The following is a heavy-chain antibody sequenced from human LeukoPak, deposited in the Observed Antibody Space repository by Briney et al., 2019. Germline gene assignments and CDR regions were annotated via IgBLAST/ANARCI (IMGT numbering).Heavy chain of an antibody. CDR1: RFTFSSYT. Sequence: GGSLRLSCAASRFTFSSYTMNWVRQAPGKGLEWVSSIGSSSDYTYYADSVKGRFTISRDNAKASLYLQMSSLRAEDTALYFCARDDYYDISGYESDNAFDIWGQGTMVTVSS. CDR3: ARDDYYDISGYESDNAFDI. J-gene: IGHJ3*02. V-gene: IGHV3-21*01. CDR2: IGSSSDYT. D-gene: IGHD3-22*01.